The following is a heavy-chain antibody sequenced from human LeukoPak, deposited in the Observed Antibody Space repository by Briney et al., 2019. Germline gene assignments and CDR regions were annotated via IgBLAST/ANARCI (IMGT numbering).Heavy chain of an antibody. CDR2: IYPGDSDT. V-gene: IGHV5-51*01. Sequence: GESLKISCKGSGYSFTSYWIGLVRQMPGKGLEWMGIIYPGDSDTRYSPSFQGQVTISADKSISTAYLQWSSLKASDTAMYYSARGIILTGPFDYGMDVWGQGTTVTVSS. CDR1: GYSFTSYW. D-gene: IGHD3-9*01. CDR3: ARGIILTGPFDYGMDV. J-gene: IGHJ6*02.